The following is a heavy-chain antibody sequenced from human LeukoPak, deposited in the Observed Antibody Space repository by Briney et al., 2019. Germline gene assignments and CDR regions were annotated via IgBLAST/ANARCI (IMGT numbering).Heavy chain of an antibody. CDR1: GFTFSSYA. J-gene: IGHJ4*02. CDR2: ISGSGGST. CDR3: AKDARLLWFGELSRWYFDY. D-gene: IGHD3-10*01. Sequence: GGSLRLSCAASGFTFSSYAMSWVRQAPGKGLEWASAISGSGGSTYYADSVKGRFTISRDNSKNTLYLQMNSLRAEDTAVYYCAKDARLLWFGELSRWYFDYWGQGTLVTVSS. V-gene: IGHV3-23*01.